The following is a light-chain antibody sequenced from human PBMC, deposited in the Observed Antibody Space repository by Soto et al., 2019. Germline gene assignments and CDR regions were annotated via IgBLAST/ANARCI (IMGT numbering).Light chain of an antibody. CDR1: QSIGIW. J-gene: IGKJ1*01. Sequence: IQMTQSPSTLSASVGDRVAITCRARQSIGIWLAWYQQKPGKAPRFMIYKASSLESGFPSRFSGSGSGTEFTLTISILQPYDFATYYCQQYNDYSWTCDQGTKVEI. CDR2: KAS. V-gene: IGKV1-5*03. CDR3: QQYNDYSWT.